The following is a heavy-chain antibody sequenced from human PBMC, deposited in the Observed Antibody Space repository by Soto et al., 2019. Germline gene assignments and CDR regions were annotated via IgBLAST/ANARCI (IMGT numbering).Heavy chain of an antibody. CDR3: ARDLRYDILTCYYNGEAFDI. D-gene: IGHD3-9*01. CDR1: GFTFSDYY. J-gene: IGHJ3*02. CDR2: ISSSGSTI. Sequence: GGSLRLSCAASGFTFSDYYMNWIRQAPGKGLEWVSYISSSGSTIYYADSVKGRFTISRDNAKNSLYLQMNSLRAEDTAVYYCARDLRYDILTCYYNGEAFDIWGQGTMVPVSS. V-gene: IGHV3-11*01.